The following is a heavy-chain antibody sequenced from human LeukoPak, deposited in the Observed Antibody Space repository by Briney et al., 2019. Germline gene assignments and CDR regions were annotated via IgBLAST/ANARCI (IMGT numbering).Heavy chain of an antibody. CDR3: ARDPLYYYDSSGYLNPNWFDP. J-gene: IGHJ5*02. D-gene: IGHD3-22*01. CDR1: GYTFTGYY. Sequence: ASVKVSCKASGYTFTGYYMHWVRQAPGQGLEWMGWINPNSGGTNYAQKFQGRVTMTRDTSISTAYMELSRLRSDDTAVYYCARDPLYYYDSSGYLNPNWFDPWGQGTLVTVSS. CDR2: INPNSGGT. V-gene: IGHV1-2*02.